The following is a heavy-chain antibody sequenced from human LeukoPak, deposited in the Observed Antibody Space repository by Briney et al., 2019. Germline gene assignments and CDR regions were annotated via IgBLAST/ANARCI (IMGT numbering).Heavy chain of an antibody. CDR2: INPNSGGT. Sequence: ASVKVSCKPSGYTFTGYYMHWVRQAPGQGLEWMGWINPNSGGTNYAQKFQGRVTMTRDTSISTAYMELSRLRSDDTAVYYCARAHTMVRGAATSFDYWGQGTLVTVSS. D-gene: IGHD3-10*01. CDR3: ARAHTMVRGAATSFDY. J-gene: IGHJ4*02. V-gene: IGHV1-2*02. CDR1: GYTFTGYY.